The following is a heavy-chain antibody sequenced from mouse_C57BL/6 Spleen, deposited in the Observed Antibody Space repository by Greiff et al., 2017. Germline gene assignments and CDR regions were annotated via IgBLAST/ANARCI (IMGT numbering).Heavy chain of an antibody. CDR1: GYTFTSYW. J-gene: IGHJ3*01. CDR2: LNPSNGGN. CDR3: TRVGNYGD. Sequence: QVKLQQPGPGLVKPGASVKLSCTASGYTFTSYWMRWVKRRPRQGIEWFGNLNPSNGGNNYNEKVKSKYTLTVDKSDRTTYMLLSMLTAEDAAVYYCTRVGNYGDWGQGTLVTVSA. D-gene: IGHD2-1*01. V-gene: IGHV1-53*01.